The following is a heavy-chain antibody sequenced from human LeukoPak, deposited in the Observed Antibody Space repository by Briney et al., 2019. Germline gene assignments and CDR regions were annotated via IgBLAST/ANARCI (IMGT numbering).Heavy chain of an antibody. D-gene: IGHD3-22*01. Sequence: GGSLRLSCAASGFTFDDYAMHWVRQAPGKGLEWVSLISWDGGSTYYADSVKGRFTISRDNSKNSLYLQMNSLRAEDTALYYCAKDKTPLTDSSGPYFDYWGQGTLVTVSS. CDR2: ISWDGGST. V-gene: IGHV3-43D*03. CDR3: AKDKTPLTDSSGPYFDY. J-gene: IGHJ4*02. CDR1: GFTFDDYA.